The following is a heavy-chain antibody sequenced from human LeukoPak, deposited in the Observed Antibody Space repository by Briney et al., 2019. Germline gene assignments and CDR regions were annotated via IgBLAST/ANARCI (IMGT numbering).Heavy chain of an antibody. D-gene: IGHD2-2*01. Sequence: ASVKVSCKASGYTLTSYGISWVRQAPGQGLEWMGWISAYNGNTRYAQKLQGRVTMTTDTSTSTAYMELRSLRSDDTAVYYCARWSFSYKYCSSTGCSQGGLLYYYYMDVWGKGTTVTISS. CDR2: ISAYNGNT. J-gene: IGHJ6*03. CDR1: GYTLTSYG. V-gene: IGHV1-18*01. CDR3: ARWSFSYKYCSSTGCSQGGLLYYYYMDV.